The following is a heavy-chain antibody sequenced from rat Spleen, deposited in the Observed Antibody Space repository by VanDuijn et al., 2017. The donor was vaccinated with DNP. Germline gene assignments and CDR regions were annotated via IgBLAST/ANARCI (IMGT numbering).Heavy chain of an antibody. Sequence: EVQLVESGGGLVQPGRSLKLSCAASGFTFSNYGMAWVRQAPTKGLEWVATISYDGSSTYYRDSVKGRFTISRDNAKSTLYLQMDSLRSEDTATYYCARENLGIYYYSSYPVYWGQGVMVTVSS. D-gene: IGHD1-2*01. CDR3: ARENLGIYYYSSYPVY. V-gene: IGHV5-29*01. CDR2: ISYDGSST. J-gene: IGHJ2*01. CDR1: GFTFSNYG.